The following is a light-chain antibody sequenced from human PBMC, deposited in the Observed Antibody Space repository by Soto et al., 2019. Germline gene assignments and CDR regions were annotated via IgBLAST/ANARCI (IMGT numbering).Light chain of an antibody. CDR2: DVF. V-gene: IGLV2-14*01. CDR1: SSDVGGYSY. CDR3: SSYSSANTLGV. J-gene: IGLJ2*01. Sequence: HSVLTQPASVSGSPGQSITISCTGTSSDVGGYSYVSWYQQHPGKAPKLIIYDVFSRPSGVSTRFSGSKSGNTASLTISGLQADDEADYYCSSYSSANTLGVFGGGTKLTVL.